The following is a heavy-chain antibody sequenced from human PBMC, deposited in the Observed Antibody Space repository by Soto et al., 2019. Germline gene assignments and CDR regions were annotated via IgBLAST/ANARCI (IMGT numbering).Heavy chain of an antibody. CDR1: GFSLGEYE. V-gene: IGHV3-48*03. J-gene: IGHJ5*02. Sequence: EVQLVESGGGLVQPGGSLRISCTASGFSLGEYEMNWVRQAPGQGLQWVSYINGRGTSTYYADSVEGRFTISRDNAKNSLFLQMSSLRVEDTGAYYCARDRGAVAAWGQGTQVTVSS. D-gene: IGHD6-19*01. CDR2: INGRGTST. CDR3: ARDRGAVAA.